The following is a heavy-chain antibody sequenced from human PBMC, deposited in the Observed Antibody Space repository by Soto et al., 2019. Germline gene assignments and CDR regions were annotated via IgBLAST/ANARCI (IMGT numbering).Heavy chain of an antibody. J-gene: IGHJ4*02. CDR1: GYSFTSLD. Sequence: ASVKVSCKASGYSFTSLDINWVRQTTGQGLEWMGWMKPSSGRTGYAQKFQGRVTMTRDTSINTAHMELSSLTSEDTAFYYCARGGTAGVDYWGQGTLVTVSS. CDR2: MKPSSGRT. V-gene: IGHV1-8*01. D-gene: IGHD2-21*02. CDR3: ARGGTAGVDY.